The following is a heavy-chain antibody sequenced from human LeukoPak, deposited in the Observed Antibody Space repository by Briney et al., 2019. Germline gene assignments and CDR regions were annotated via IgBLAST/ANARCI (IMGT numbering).Heavy chain of an antibody. CDR2: IYYTGST. J-gene: IGHJ4*02. D-gene: IGHD6-19*01. CDR1: GGSISSYY. V-gene: IGHV4-39*01. CDR3: ARRYSYSSLPDY. Sequence: PETLSLTCTVSGGSISSYYWGWIRQPPGKGLEWIGSIYYTGSTYYNPSLKSRVTISVDTSKNQFSLKLSSVTAADTAVYYCARRYSYSSLPDYWGQGTLVTVSS.